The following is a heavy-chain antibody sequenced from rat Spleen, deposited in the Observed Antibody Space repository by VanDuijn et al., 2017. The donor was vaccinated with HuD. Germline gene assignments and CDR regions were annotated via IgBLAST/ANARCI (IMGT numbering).Heavy chain of an antibody. CDR3: AKRGWYFFDY. J-gene: IGHJ2*01. CDR2: ITSGGSNT. V-gene: IGHV5S13*01. Sequence: EVQLVESGGGLVKPGRSLKLSCAASGFTFNSFVMAWVRQAPKKGLEWVASITSGGSNTYYPDSVKGRFTISRDKENDTLYLQMDSLRSEDTATYYCAKRGWYFFDYWGQGVMVTVSS. CDR1: GFTFNSFV. D-gene: IGHD1-11*01.